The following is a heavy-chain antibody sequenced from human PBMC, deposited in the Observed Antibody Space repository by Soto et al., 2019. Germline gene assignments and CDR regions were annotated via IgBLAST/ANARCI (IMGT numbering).Heavy chain of an antibody. D-gene: IGHD6-13*01. J-gene: IGHJ5*02. CDR3: ARDASRRAAPGTDPMHRRGGMNNGFDP. V-gene: IGHV1-18*04. CDR1: RYTFTSYG. Sequence: QVQLVQSGAEVKKPGASVKVSCKASRYTFTSYGISWVRQAPGQGLEWMGWITAYNGNTNYAQKLQGRVTMTTDTSTSTAYMELRSLRSDDTAVYYCARDASRRAAPGTDPMHRRGGMNNGFDPWGQGTLVTVSS. CDR2: ITAYNGNT.